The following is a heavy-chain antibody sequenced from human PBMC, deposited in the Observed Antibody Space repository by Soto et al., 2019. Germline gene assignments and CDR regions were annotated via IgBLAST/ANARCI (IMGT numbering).Heavy chain of an antibody. D-gene: IGHD4-17*01. V-gene: IGHV3-9*01. CDR2: ISWKSGTM. CDR3: AKGGGTVTTGNWFDS. Sequence: EVQLVESGGGLVQPGRSLRLSCAASGFIFGDYAMHWVRQVPGKGLEWVSGISWKSGTMGYAASVRGRFTISRDNAKNSLFLQMNSLRAEDTAFYYCAKGGGTVTTGNWFDSWGQGTLVTVSS. CDR1: GFIFGDYA. J-gene: IGHJ5*01.